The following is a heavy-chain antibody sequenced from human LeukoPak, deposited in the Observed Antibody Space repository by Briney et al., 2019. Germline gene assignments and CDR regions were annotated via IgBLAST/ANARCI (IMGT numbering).Heavy chain of an antibody. J-gene: IGHJ4*02. Sequence: GGSPRLSCAASGFTFSSYAMSWVRQAPGKGLEWVSAISGSGGSTYYADSVKGRFTISRDNSKNTLYLQMNSLRAEDAAVYYCTTDLLAAGTDYWGQGTLVTVSS. CDR2: ISGSGGST. CDR1: GFTFSSYA. D-gene: IGHD6-13*01. V-gene: IGHV3-23*01. CDR3: TTDLLAAGTDY.